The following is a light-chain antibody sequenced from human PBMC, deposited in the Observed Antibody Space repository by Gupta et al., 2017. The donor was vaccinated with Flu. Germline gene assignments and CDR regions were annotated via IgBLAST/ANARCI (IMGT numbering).Light chain of an antibody. V-gene: IGKV3-11*01. CDR3: QQRRNWPPGT. CDR2: DAS. J-gene: IGKJ3*01. Sequence: GDRATLSCRASQSVSSYLAWYQQKPGQAPRLLIYDASRRATSIPARFSGSGSGTDFTLTISSLEPEDFAVYYCQQRRNWPPGTFGPGTKV. CDR1: QSVSSY.